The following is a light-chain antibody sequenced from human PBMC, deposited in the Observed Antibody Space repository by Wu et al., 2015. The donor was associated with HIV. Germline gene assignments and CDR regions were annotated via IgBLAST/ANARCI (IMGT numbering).Light chain of an antibody. Sequence: EIVLTQSPGTLSLSPGERATLSCGASQSVRSSFLAWYQQKPGQSPRLLIHDASKRATGIPERFSGSGSGTDFTLSITRLEPEDFAVYYCQQYGNTPPRTFGQGTKLEIK. J-gene: IGKJ2*01. CDR2: DAS. V-gene: IGKV3-20*01. CDR3: QQYGNTPPRT. CDR1: QSVRSSF.